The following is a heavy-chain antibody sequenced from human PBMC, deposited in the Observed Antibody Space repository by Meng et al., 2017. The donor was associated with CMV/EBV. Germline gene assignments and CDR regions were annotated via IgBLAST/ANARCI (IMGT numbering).Heavy chain of an antibody. J-gene: IGHJ4*02. V-gene: IGHV3-21*01. CDR3: ARETYRYDFWSGPMGL. Sequence: GESLKISCAASGFTFSSYSMNWVRQAPGKGLEWVSSISSSSSYIYYADSVKGRFTISRDNAKNSLYLQMNSLRVEDTAVYYCARETYRYDFWSGPMGLWGQGTLVTVSS. D-gene: IGHD3-3*01. CDR1: GFTFSSYS. CDR2: ISSSSSYI.